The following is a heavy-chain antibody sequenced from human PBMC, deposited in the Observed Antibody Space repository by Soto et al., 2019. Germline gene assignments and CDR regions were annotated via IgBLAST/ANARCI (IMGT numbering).Heavy chain of an antibody. D-gene: IGHD3-10*01. V-gene: IGHV3-74*01. CDR3: ARGQSWSYSFDF. J-gene: IGHJ4*02. Sequence: EVQLVESGGGFVQPGGSLRLSCAASGFTFSSYWIHWVRQAPGKGLVWVSRINSAGGTTNYADSLKVRFTISRDNAKNTLFLQMNSLRAEDTAVYYCARGQSWSYSFDFWGQGTLVTVSS. CDR2: INSAGGTT. CDR1: GFTFSSYW.